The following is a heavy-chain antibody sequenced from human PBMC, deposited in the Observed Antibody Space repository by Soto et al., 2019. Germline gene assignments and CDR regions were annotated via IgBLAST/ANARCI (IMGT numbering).Heavy chain of an antibody. CDR1: GFTFNIFA. CDR3: ARDELWLVTGYFDY. J-gene: IGHJ4*02. CDR2: IGGGDDDR. Sequence: GGSLRLSCAASGFTFNIFAMSWVRQAPGKGLEWASSIGGGDDDRYYADSVKGRFTISRDNSKNTLYLQMNSLRAEDTAVYYCARDELWLVTGYFDYWGQGTLVTVSS. V-gene: IGHV3-23*01. D-gene: IGHD6-19*01.